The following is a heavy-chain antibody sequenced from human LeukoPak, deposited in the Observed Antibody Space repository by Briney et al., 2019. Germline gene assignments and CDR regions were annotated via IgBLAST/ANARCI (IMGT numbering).Heavy chain of an antibody. Sequence: EASVKVSCRASGYTFTGYYMHWVRQAPGQGLEWMGWINPNSGGTNYAQKFQGRVTMTRDTSISTAYMELSRLRSDDTAVYYCARVGPSGSYYEYWGQGTLVTVSS. CDR2: INPNSGGT. J-gene: IGHJ4*02. V-gene: IGHV1-2*02. CDR1: GYTFTGYY. D-gene: IGHD1-26*01. CDR3: ARVGPSGSYYEY.